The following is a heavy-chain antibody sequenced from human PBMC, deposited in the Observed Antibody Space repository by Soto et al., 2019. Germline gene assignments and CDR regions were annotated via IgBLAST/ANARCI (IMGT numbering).Heavy chain of an antibody. Sequence: GGSLRLSCAASGFTFSDHYMSWIRQTPGKGLEWVAIISYDGSNKYYADSVKGRFTISRDNSKDTLYLQMNSLRAEDTAIYYCAKDRVESGMGEIDYWGQGNLVTVSS. CDR2: ISYDGSNK. V-gene: IGHV3-30*18. CDR1: GFTFSDHY. D-gene: IGHD3-16*01. CDR3: AKDRVESGMGEIDY. J-gene: IGHJ4*02.